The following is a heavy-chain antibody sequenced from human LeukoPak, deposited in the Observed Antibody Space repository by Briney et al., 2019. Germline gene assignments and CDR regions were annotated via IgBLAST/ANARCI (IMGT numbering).Heavy chain of an antibody. CDR3: ARAPVPAAMQYFDY. CDR1: GGTFSSYA. V-gene: IGHV1-69*04. J-gene: IGHJ4*02. D-gene: IGHD2-2*01. Sequence: SVKVSFKASGGTFSSYAISWVRQAPGQGLEWMGRIIPILGIANYAQKFQGRVTITADKSTSTAYMELSSLRAEDTAVYYCARAPVPAAMQYFDYWGQGTLVTVSS. CDR2: IIPILGIA.